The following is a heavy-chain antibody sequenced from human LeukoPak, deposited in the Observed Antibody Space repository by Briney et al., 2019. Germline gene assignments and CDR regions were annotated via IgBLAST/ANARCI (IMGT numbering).Heavy chain of an antibody. CDR2: SIPIFGTA. CDR1: GGTFSSYA. J-gene: IGHJ4*02. Sequence: SVKVSCKASGGTFSSYAISWVRQAPGQGLEWMGGSIPIFGTANYAQKFQGRVTITADESTSTAYMELSSLRSEDTAVYYCARDALYYYDSSGYFDYWGQGTLVTVSS. D-gene: IGHD3-22*01. V-gene: IGHV1-69*13. CDR3: ARDALYYYDSSGYFDY.